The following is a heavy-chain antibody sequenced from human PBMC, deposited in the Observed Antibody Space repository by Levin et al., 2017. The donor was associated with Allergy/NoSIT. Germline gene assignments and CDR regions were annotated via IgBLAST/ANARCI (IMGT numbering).Heavy chain of an antibody. V-gene: IGHV3-9*01. CDR3: AKEYSITGTTSPFDY. Sequence: SLKISCAASGFTFDDYAMHWVRQAPGKGLEWVSGISWNSGSIGYADSVKGRFTISRDNAKNSLYLQMNSLRAEDTALYYCAKEYSITGTTSPFDYWGQGTLVTVSS. J-gene: IGHJ4*02. CDR1: GFTFDDYA. D-gene: IGHD1-20*01. CDR2: ISWNSGSI.